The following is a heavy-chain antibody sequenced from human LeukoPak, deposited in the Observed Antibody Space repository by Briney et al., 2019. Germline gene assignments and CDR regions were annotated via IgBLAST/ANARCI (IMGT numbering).Heavy chain of an antibody. CDR3: ARDTGIPVAGSNY. V-gene: IGHV3-53*01. Sequence: PGGSLRLSCAASGFTVSSNYMRRVRQAPGKGLEWVSVIYSGGSTYYADSVKGRFTISRDNSKNTLYLQMNSLRAEDTAVYYCARDTGIPVAGSNYWGQGTLVTVSS. D-gene: IGHD6-19*01. CDR2: IYSGGST. CDR1: GFTVSSNY. J-gene: IGHJ4*02.